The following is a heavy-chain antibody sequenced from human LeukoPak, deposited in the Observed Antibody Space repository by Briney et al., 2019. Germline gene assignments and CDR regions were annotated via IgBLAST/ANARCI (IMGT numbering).Heavy chain of an antibody. V-gene: IGHV1-46*01. D-gene: IGHD4-17*01. Sequence: ASVKVSCKASGNTFTRYYMHWVRQAPGQGLEWMGIINTSGVSTIYAQNFQGRVTMTRDTSTSTVYMELSSLRSEDTAVYYCARDQDDYGLFDYWGQGTLVTVS. CDR3: ARDQDDYGLFDY. CDR2: INTSGVST. J-gene: IGHJ4*02. CDR1: GNTFTRYY.